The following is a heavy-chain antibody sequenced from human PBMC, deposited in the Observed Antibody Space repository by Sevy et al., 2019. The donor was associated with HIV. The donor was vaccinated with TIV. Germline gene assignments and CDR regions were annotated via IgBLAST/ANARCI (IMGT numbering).Heavy chain of an antibody. J-gene: IGHJ4*02. CDR2: IRSKAYGGTT. D-gene: IGHD3-10*01. CDR3: TREGYYGSGSSVDY. V-gene: IGHV3-49*03. Sequence: GGSLRLSCTASGFTFGDYPMSWFRQAPGKGLEWVGFIRSKAYGGTTEYAASVKGRFTISRDDSKSIAYLQMNSLKTEDTAVYYCTREGYYGSGSSVDYWGQGTLVTVSS. CDR1: GFTFGDYP.